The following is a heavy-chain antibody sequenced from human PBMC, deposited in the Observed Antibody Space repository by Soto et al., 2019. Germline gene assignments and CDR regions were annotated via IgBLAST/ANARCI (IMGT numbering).Heavy chain of an antibody. CDR1: GGSFSGYY. D-gene: IGHD5-12*01. CDR2: VNDSGNS. J-gene: IGHJ5*02. Sequence: QVQLHQWGAGQLRASETLSLTCGVSGGSFSGYYWSWIRQPPGKGLEWIGEVNDSGNSNYNPSLKRRVVISVDTPKNEFYLKMNTVTAADTGVYYCARVRRWLPEEMVDLWGQGALVTVSS. V-gene: IGHV4-34*01. CDR3: ARVRRWLPEEMVDL.